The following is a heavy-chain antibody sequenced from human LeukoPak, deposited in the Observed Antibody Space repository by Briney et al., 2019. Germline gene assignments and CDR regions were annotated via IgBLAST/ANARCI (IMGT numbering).Heavy chain of an antibody. CDR2: IYYSGST. J-gene: IGHJ1*01. CDR3: SRGTRAEYFQH. CDR1: GGSISSSRYY. D-gene: IGHD2-2*01. V-gene: IGHV4-39*07. Sequence: SETLSLTCTVSGGSISSSRYYWGWIRQPPEKGLEWIGGIYYSGSTYYNPSLKSRVTISVDTSKNQFSLKLSSVTAADTAVYYCSRGTRAEYFQHWGQGTLVTVSS.